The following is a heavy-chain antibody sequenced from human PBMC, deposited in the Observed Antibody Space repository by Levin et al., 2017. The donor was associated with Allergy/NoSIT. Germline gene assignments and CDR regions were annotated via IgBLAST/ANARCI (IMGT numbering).Heavy chain of an antibody. CDR2: INHSGST. V-gene: IGHV4-34*01. J-gene: IGHJ4*02. CDR3: ARARRGSGSYPHPPNY. CDR1: GGSFSGYY. Sequence: ESLKISCAVYGGSFSGYYWSWIRQPPGKGLEWIGEINHSGSTNYNPSLKSRVTISVDTSKNQFSLKLSSVTAADTAVYYCARARRGSGSYPHPPNYWGQGTLVTVSS. D-gene: IGHD3-10*01.